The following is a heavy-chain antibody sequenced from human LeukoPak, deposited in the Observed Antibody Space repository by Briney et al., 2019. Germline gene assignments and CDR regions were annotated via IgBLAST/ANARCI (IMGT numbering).Heavy chain of an antibody. CDR1: GGSISSYY. Sequence: SETLSLTCTVSGGSISSYYWSWIRQPPGKGLEWIGYIYYSGSTNYNPSLKSRVTISVDTSKNQFSLKLSSVTAADTAVYYCAREAHGVDPWGQGTLVTVSS. CDR3: AREAHGVDP. CDR2: IYYSGST. V-gene: IGHV4-59*01. J-gene: IGHJ5*02.